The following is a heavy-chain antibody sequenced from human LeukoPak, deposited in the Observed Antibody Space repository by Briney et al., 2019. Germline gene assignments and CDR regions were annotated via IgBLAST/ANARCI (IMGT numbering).Heavy chain of an antibody. CDR2: ISSSSCYI. J-gene: IGHJ4*02. CDR3: ARGEKGIAAAVVDY. V-gene: IGHV3-21*01. CDR1: GFTFSRYS. D-gene: IGHD6-13*01. Sequence: GGSLRLSCAASGFTFSRYSMNWVRQAPGKGLEWVSSISSSSCYIYYADSVKGRFTISRDNAKNSLYLQMNSLRAEDTAVYYCARGEKGIAAAVVDYWGQGTLVTVSS.